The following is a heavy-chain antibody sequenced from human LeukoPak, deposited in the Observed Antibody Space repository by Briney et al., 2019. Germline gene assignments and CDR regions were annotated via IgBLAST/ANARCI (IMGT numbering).Heavy chain of an antibody. CDR1: GGSISNYY. Sequence: SETLSLTCTVSGGSISNYYWSWIRKPARTGLEWIGRIYSSGSTNYNPSLKSRVTMSVDTSKNQFSLKLSSVTAADTAMYYCARRHGAAAGEAFDIWGQGTMVTVSS. J-gene: IGHJ3*02. CDR2: IYSSGST. V-gene: IGHV4-4*07. CDR3: ARRHGAAAGEAFDI. D-gene: IGHD6-13*01.